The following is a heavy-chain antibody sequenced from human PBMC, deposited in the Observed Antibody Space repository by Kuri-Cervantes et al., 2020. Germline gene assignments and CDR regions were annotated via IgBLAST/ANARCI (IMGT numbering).Heavy chain of an antibody. J-gene: IGHJ3*02. CDR3: AKLCYDSSQVVAFDI. V-gene: IGHV3-21*01. D-gene: IGHD3-22*01. CDR1: GFTFSSYS. Sequence: GESLKISCAASGFTFSSYSMNWVRQAPGKGLEWVSSISSSSSYIYYADSVKGRFTISRDNAKNSLYLQMNSLRAEDTAVYYCAKLCYDSSQVVAFDIWGQGTMVTVSS. CDR2: ISSSSSYI.